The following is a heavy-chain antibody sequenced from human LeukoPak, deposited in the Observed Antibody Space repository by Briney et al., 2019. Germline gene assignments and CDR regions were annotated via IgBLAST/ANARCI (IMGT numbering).Heavy chain of an antibody. CDR2: ISRNGGST. D-gene: IGHD4-23*01. J-gene: IGHJ4*02. CDR1: GFTFDDYG. CDR3: ARWFRSGAFDC. Sequence: GGSLRLSCQASGFTFDDYGMSWVRQPPGKGLEWVSGISRNGGSTVYADSVKGRFTISRDNAKNSHFLQMNSLRVEDTAFYYCARWFRSGAFDCWGQGTLVTVSS. V-gene: IGHV3-20*04.